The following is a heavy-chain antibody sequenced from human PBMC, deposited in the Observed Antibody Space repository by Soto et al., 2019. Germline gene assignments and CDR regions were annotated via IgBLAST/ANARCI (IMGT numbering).Heavy chain of an antibody. D-gene: IGHD2-15*01. CDR2: IWYDGSNK. CDR3: ASEYCSGGRCYYYGMDV. J-gene: IGHJ6*02. V-gene: IGHV3-33*01. CDR1: GFTFSSYG. Sequence: QVQLVESGGGVVQPGRSLRLSCAASGFTFSSYGMHWVRQAPGKGLEWVAVIWYDGSNKYYADSVKGRFTISRDNSKNTLYLQMNSLRAEDTAGYYWASEYCSGGRCYYYGMDVWGQGTTVTVSS.